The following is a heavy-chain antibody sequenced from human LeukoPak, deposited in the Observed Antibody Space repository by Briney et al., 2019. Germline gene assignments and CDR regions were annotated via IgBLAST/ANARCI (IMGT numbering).Heavy chain of an antibody. CDR1: GGSMSSYY. D-gene: IGHD6-19*01. J-gene: IGHJ4*02. Sequence: SETLSLTCTVSGGSMSSYYWSWIRQPPGKGLEWIGYIYKSGGTNYNPSVRSRVSISLDTSKNQFSLKLSSVTAADTAVYFCARRYSSGWSSTFDYWGQGILVTVST. V-gene: IGHV4-59*01. CDR2: IYKSGGT. CDR3: ARRYSSGWSSTFDY.